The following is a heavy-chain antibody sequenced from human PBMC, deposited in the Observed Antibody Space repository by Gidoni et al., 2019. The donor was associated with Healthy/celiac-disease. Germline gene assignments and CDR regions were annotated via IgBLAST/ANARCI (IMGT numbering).Heavy chain of an antibody. D-gene: IGHD3-9*01. CDR1: GCTFSSYA. Sequence: EVQLLESGGGLVQPGGSLRLSCAASGCTFSSYAMSWVRQAPGKGLEWVSAISGSGGSTYYADSVKGRLTISRDNSKNTLYLQMNSLRAEDTAVYYCARGYDILTPLGAFDIWGQGTMVTVSS. CDR2: ISGSGGST. V-gene: IGHV3-23*01. J-gene: IGHJ3*02. CDR3: ARGYDILTPLGAFDI.